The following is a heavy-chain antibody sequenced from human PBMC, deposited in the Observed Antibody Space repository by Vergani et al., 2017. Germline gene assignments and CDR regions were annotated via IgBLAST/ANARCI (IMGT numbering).Heavy chain of an antibody. CDR3: AKXRCIVVVVAATKDYGMDV. CDR1: GFTFSSYG. J-gene: IGHJ6*02. D-gene: IGHD2-15*01. Sequence: QVQLVESGGGVVQPGRSLRLSCAASGFTFSSYGLHWVRQAPGKGLEWVAVISYDGSNKYYADSVKGRLTISRDNSKNTLYLQMNSLSAEDTAVYYCAKXRCIVVVVAATKDYGMDVWGQGTTVTVSS. V-gene: IGHV3-30*18. CDR2: ISYDGSNK.